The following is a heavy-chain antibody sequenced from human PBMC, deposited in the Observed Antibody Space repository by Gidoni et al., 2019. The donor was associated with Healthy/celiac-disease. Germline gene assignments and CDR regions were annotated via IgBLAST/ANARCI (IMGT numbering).Heavy chain of an antibody. CDR3: ARESGRYFDWLLSPRPHRTFDY. Sequence: QVQLVESGGGVVQPGRSLRLSRAASGFTFSSYGMHWVRQAPGKGLEWVAVIWYDGSNKYYADSVKGRFTISRDNSKNTLYLQMNSLRAEDTAVYYCARESGRYFDWLLSPRPHRTFDYWGQGTLVTVSS. J-gene: IGHJ4*02. D-gene: IGHD3-9*01. V-gene: IGHV3-33*01. CDR2: IWYDGSNK. CDR1: GFTFSSYG.